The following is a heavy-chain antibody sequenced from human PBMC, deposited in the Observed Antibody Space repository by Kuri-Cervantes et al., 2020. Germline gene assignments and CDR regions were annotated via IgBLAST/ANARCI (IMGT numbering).Heavy chain of an antibody. CDR3: ARDLLWFGDNWFDT. D-gene: IGHD3-10*01. CDR1: GFSLSTSGMR. Sequence: SGPTLVKPTQTLTLTCTFPGFSLSTSGMRVSWIRQPPGKALEWLARIDWDDDKFYSTSLKTRLTISKDTSKNQVVLTMTNMDPVDTATYYCARDLLWFGDNWFDTWGQGTLVTVSS. V-gene: IGHV2-70D*14. CDR2: IDWDDDK. J-gene: IGHJ5*02.